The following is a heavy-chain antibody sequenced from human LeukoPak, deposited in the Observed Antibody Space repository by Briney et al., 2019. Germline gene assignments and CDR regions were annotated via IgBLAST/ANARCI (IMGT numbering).Heavy chain of an antibody. V-gene: IGHV1-46*01. CDR3: ARVMIPGATRLLFDY. J-gene: IGHJ4*02. Sequence: ASVKVSCKASGYTFTSYYMHWVRQAPGQGLEWMGIINPSGGSTSYAQKFQGRVTMTRDTSTSTVYVELSSLRSEDTAVYYCARVMIPGATRLLFDYWGQGTLVTVSS. CDR2: INPSGGST. CDR1: GYTFTSYY. D-gene: IGHD1-26*01.